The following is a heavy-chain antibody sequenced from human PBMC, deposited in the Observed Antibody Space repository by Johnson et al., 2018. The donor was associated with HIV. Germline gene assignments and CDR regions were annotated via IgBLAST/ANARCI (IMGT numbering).Heavy chain of an antibody. CDR2: ISYDGNNT. D-gene: IGHD4-17*01. CDR3: AKDRTKDYGDYSGDAFDI. Sequence: QVQLVESGGGLVQPGGSLRLSCAASGFTFSSYAMHWVRQAPGKGLEWVAVISYDGNNTYNADSVKGRFNISRDNPRNTLYLQMNSMRAEDTALYYCAKDRTKDYGDYSGDAFDIWGQGTMVTVSS. J-gene: IGHJ3*02. V-gene: IGHV3-30-3*01. CDR1: GFTFSSYA.